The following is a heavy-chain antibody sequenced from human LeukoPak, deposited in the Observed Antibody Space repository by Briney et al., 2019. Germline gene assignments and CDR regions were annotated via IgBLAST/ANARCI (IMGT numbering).Heavy chain of an antibody. CDR1: GFTFSSYG. D-gene: IGHD3-3*01. CDR3: AKGSGYFYWYFDL. Sequence: PGGSLRLSCAASGFTFSSYGMHWVRQAPGKGLEWVAVISYDGSNKYYADSVEGRLTISRDNSKNTLYLQMNSLRAEDTAVYYCAKGSGYFYWYFDLWGRGTLVTVSS. J-gene: IGHJ2*01. CDR2: ISYDGSNK. V-gene: IGHV3-30*18.